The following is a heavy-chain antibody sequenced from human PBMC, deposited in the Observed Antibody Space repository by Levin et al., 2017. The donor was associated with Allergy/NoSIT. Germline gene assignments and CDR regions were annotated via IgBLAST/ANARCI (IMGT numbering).Heavy chain of an antibody. CDR1: GDSIRGSSYF. V-gene: IGHV4-39*01. CDR3: ARRRYYFDY. J-gene: IGHJ4*02. Sequence: GDSIRGSSYFWAWIRQPPGTGLEWIGSIFYTGNTYYNPSLKSRVTISVDTSENQFSLKLTSVTAADAAVYYCARRRYYFDYWGQGTLVTVSS. CDR2: IFYTGNT.